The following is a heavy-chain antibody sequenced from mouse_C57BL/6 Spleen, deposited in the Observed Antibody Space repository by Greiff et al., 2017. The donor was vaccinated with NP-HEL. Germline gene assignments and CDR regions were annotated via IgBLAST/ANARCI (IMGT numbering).Heavy chain of an antibody. Sequence: EVQLQESGGDLVKPGGSLKLSCAASGFTFSSYGMSWVRQTPDKRLEWVATISSGGSYTYYPDSVKGRFTISSDNAKNTLYLQMSSLKSEDTAMYYCARQSYGSSSTGTGHYFDYWGQGTTLTVSS. D-gene: IGHD1-1*01. V-gene: IGHV5-6*01. J-gene: IGHJ2*01. CDR1: GFTFSSYG. CDR2: ISSGGSYT. CDR3: ARQSYGSSSTGTGHYFDY.